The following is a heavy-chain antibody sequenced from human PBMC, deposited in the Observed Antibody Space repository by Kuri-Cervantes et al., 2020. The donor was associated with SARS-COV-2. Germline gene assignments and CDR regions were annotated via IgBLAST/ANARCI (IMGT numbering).Heavy chain of an antibody. D-gene: IGHD3-16*01. Sequence: GESLKISCVASGFTFSNYVIHWVRQAPGKGLEWVAVIWYDGENEYYAGSVKGRFTISRDNSKNTVSLHMNSLRAEDTAMYYYARGAANYYYMDVWGKGTTVTVSS. CDR1: GFTFSNYV. J-gene: IGHJ6*03. CDR2: IWYDGENE. V-gene: IGHV3-33*08. CDR3: ARGAANYYYMDV.